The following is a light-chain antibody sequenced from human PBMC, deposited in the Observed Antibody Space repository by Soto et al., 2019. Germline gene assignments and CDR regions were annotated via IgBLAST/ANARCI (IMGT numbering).Light chain of an antibody. CDR1: SSDVGGYNY. CDR3: SSYTSSSSGV. V-gene: IGLV2-14*01. J-gene: IGLJ1*01. CDR2: DVS. Sequence: QSVLTQPASVSGSPGQSITISCTGTSSDVGGYNYVSWYQQHPGKAPKLMIYDVSNRPSGVSNRFSGSKSGNTASLTISGLQAEDEADYYCSSYTSSSSGVFGTGTKPPS.